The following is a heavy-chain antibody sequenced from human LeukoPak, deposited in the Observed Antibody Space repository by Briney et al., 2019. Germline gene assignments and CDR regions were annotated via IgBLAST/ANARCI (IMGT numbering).Heavy chain of an antibody. D-gene: IGHD2-2*01. Sequence: PGGSLRLSCEASGFTFRSFAMSWVRQAPGKWLEWLSGISASGHYIYQADSVKGRFTISRDNSKNTLYVEINSLRVEDTAVYYCARDGSWGDYQFYFYMDVWGKGTTVTVSS. CDR1: GFTFRSFA. J-gene: IGHJ6*03. CDR2: ISASGHYI. V-gene: IGHV3-23*01. CDR3: ARDGSWGDYQFYFYMDV.